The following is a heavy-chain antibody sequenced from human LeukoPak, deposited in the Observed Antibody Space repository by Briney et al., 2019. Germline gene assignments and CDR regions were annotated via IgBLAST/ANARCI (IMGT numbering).Heavy chain of an antibody. Sequence: GGSLRLSCAASGFTFSSYEMNWVRQAPGKGLEWVSYSRSSGSTIYYADSVKGRFTISRDNAKNSLYMQMNSLRAEDTAVYYCARDSIAILDYWGQGTLVTVSS. J-gene: IGHJ4*02. D-gene: IGHD6-6*01. V-gene: IGHV3-48*03. CDR3: ARDSIAILDY. CDR2: SRSSGSTI. CDR1: GFTFSSYE.